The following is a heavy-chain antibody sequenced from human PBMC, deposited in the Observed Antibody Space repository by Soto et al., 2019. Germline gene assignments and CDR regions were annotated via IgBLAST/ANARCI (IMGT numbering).Heavy chain of an antibody. CDR1: GFTFSDYY. J-gene: IGHJ4*02. V-gene: IGHV3-11*01. CDR3: ARAVAQWLVEPDYFDA. CDR2: ISSSGITI. D-gene: IGHD6-19*01. Sequence: QVQLVESGGGLVKPGGSLRLSCVASGFTFSDYYMSWIRQAPGKGLEWLSYISSSGITIYYADSVKGRFTISRDNAKNSLYLQMNSLRGEDTAVYYCARAVAQWLVEPDYFDAWGQGTLVTVSS.